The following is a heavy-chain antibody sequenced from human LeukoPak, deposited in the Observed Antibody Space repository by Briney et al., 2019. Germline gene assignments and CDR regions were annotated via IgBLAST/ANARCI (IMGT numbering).Heavy chain of an antibody. V-gene: IGHV4-4*07. D-gene: IGHD5-12*01. CDR1: GGSISSYY. CDR3: ARGTSGYNDY. Sequence: SETLSLTCAVSGGSISSYYWSWLRQPAGKGLEWIGRIYTSGSTNYNPPLKSRVAMSVDTSNNQFSLKLSSVTAADTAVYYCARGTSGYNDYWGQGTLVTVSS. J-gene: IGHJ4*02. CDR2: IYTSGST.